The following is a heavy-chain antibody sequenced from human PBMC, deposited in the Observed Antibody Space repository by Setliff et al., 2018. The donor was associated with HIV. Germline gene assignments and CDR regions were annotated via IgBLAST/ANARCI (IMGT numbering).Heavy chain of an antibody. J-gene: IGHJ6*02. V-gene: IGHV4-59*01. CDR1: GGSFSGYY. CDR2: IYYSGST. Sequence: PSETLSLTCAVYGGSFSGYYWSWIRQPPGKGLEWIGYIYYSGSTNYNPSLKSRVTISVDTSKNQFSLKLSSVTAADTAVYYCARDHIVATIRDYYYGMDVWGQGTTVTVS. CDR3: ARDHIVATIRDYYYGMDV. D-gene: IGHD5-12*01.